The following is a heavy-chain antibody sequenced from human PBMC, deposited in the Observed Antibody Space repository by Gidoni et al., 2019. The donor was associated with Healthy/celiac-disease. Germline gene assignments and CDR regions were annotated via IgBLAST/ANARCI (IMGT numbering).Heavy chain of an antibody. CDR2: ISYDGSNK. J-gene: IGHJ4*02. Sequence: QVQLVASGGGVVQPGRSLRLSCAASGFTFSSYGMHWVRQAPGKGLGWVAVISYDGSNKYYADSVKGRFTISRDNSKNTLYLQMNSLRAEDTAVYYCAKDGPNDYYDSSGFLDYWGQGTLVTVSS. V-gene: IGHV3-30*18. D-gene: IGHD3-22*01. CDR3: AKDGPNDYYDSSGFLDY. CDR1: GFTFSSYG.